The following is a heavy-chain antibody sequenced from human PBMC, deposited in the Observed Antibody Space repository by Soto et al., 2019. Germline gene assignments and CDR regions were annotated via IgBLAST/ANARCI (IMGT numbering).Heavy chain of an antibody. CDR2: IYHSGST. CDR1: GGSISSGGYS. V-gene: IGHV4-30-2*03. CDR3: ATSNWFDP. Sequence: PSETLSLTCAVSGGSISSGGYSWSWIRQPPGKGLEWIGYIYHSGSTYYNPSLKSRVTISVDTSKNQFSLKLSSVTAADTAVYYCATSNWFDPWGQGTLVTV. J-gene: IGHJ5*02.